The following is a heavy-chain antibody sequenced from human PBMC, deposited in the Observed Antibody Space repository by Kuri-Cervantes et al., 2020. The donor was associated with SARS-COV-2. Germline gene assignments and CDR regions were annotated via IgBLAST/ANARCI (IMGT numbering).Heavy chain of an antibody. Sequence: GESLKISCAASGLTFSSYAMSWVRQAPGKGLEWVSTISGDSGITYSADSVKGRFTISRDSSKKTVHLQMNRLRPEDTAVYFCARRYYDSSGYWEYFDYWGQGTLVTVSS. CDR1: GLTFSSYA. V-gene: IGHV3-23*01. CDR2: ISGDSGIT. CDR3: ARRYYDSSGYWEYFDY. J-gene: IGHJ4*02. D-gene: IGHD3-22*01.